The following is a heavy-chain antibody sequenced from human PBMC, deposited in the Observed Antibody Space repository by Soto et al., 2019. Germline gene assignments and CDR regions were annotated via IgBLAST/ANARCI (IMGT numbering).Heavy chain of an antibody. CDR1: GFTFSSYA. CDR3: AKDGVSSSWHYYYYYMDV. CDR2: ISGSGGST. V-gene: IGHV3-23*01. J-gene: IGHJ6*03. Sequence: GGSLRLSCAASGFTFSSYAVSWVRQAPGKGLEWVSAISGSGGSTYYADSVKGRFTISRDNSKNTLYLQMNSLRAEDTAVYYFAKDGVSSSWHYYYYYMDVWGKGTTVTVSS. D-gene: IGHD6-13*01.